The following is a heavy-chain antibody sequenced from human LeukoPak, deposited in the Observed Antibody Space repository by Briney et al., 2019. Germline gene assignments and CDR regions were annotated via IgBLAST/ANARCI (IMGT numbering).Heavy chain of an antibody. J-gene: IGHJ5*02. Sequence: KSSETLSLTCAVYGGSFSGYYWSWLRQPPGKGLEWIGEINHSGSTNYNPSLKSRVTISVDTSKNQFSLKLSSVTAADTAVYYCARGPPNWGNNWFDPWGQGTLVTVSS. CDR1: GGSFSGYY. D-gene: IGHD7-27*01. CDR3: ARGPPNWGNNWFDP. CDR2: INHSGST. V-gene: IGHV4-34*01.